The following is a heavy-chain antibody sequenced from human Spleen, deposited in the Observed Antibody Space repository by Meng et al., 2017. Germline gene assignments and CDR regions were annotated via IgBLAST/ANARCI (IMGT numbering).Heavy chain of an antibody. CDR2: THLNGRP. Sequence: QVQLQESGPGEVKPSGTLSLTCAVSGGSITSASWWSWVRQPPGKGLEWIGETHLNGRPNYNPSLKSRVTISIDKSENHFSLKLTSVTAADTALYYCAREGVPYVPGDLWGQGTLVTVSS. D-gene: IGHD2-21*01. V-gene: IGHV4-4*02. J-gene: IGHJ4*02. CDR3: AREGVPYVPGDL. CDR1: GGSITSASW.